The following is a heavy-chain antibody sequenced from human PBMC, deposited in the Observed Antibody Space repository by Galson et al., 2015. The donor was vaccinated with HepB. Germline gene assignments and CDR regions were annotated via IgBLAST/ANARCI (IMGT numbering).Heavy chain of an antibody. J-gene: IGHJ4*02. CDR2: ITPSGGNT. D-gene: IGHD6-19*01. Sequence: SLRLSCAASGFTFSYYAMSWVRQAPGKGLEWISAITPSGGNTYSADSMKGRFFISRDNSRNTLFLQMNSLRADDTSIYFCAKVFPEKTDGWYRQALYYFDSWGQGTRVTVSS. CDR3: AKVFPEKTDGWYRQALYYFDS. CDR1: GFTFSYYA. V-gene: IGHV3-23*01.